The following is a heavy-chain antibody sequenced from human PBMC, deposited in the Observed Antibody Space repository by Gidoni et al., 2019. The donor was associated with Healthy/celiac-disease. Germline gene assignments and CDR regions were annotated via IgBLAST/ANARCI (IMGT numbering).Heavy chain of an antibody. CDR3: ARVSWFGESSYGMDV. Sequence: QVQLLQSGAEVKKPGASVKISCKASGYSFTSYYMHWVRQAPGQGLEWMGIINPSGGSTRYAQKFQGRVTMTRDTSTSTVYMELSSLRSEDTAVYYCARVSWFGESSYGMDVWGQGTTVTVSS. CDR1: GYSFTSYY. D-gene: IGHD3-10*01. V-gene: IGHV1-46*01. J-gene: IGHJ6*02. CDR2: INPSGGST.